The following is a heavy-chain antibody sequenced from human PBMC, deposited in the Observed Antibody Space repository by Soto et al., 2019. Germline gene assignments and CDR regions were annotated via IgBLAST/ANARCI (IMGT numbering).Heavy chain of an antibody. Sequence: EVQLVESGGGLVQPGRSLRLSCAASGFTFDDYAMHWVRQAPGKGLEWVSGISWNSGSVGYADSVKGRFTVSRDNAKNALYLQMNSLRAEDTALYYCAKGTAPIALGVPGWGYYMDVWGKGTTVTVSS. V-gene: IGHV3-9*01. D-gene: IGHD6-13*01. CDR1: GFTFDDYA. J-gene: IGHJ6*03. CDR2: ISWNSGSV. CDR3: AKGTAPIALGVPGWGYYMDV.